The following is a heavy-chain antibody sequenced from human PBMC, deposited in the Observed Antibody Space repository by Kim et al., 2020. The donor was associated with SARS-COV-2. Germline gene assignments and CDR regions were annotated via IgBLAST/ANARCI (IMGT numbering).Heavy chain of an antibody. J-gene: IGHJ4*02. Sequence: GGSLRLSCAASGFTSQNYGMTWVRQAPGRGLEWVSAISASGGSTYYADSVKGRFAISRDKSKNTLYLQMNSLRVEDTAVYYCAKGGNNYRYFDYWGQGTL. D-gene: IGHD1-26*01. CDR3: AKGGNNYRYFDY. CDR2: ISASGGST. V-gene: IGHV3-23*01. CDR1: GFTSQNYG.